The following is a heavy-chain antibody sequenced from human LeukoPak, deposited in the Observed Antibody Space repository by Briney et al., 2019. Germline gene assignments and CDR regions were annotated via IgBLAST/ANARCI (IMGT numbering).Heavy chain of an antibody. CDR3: ARDNGNYDFWSGYSDANNWFDP. CDR2: MSYRGST. D-gene: IGHD3-3*01. J-gene: IGHJ5*02. CDR1: GGSISSSIYY. V-gene: IGHV4-39*07. Sequence: SETLSLTCTVSGGSISSSIYYWGWIRQPPGKGLEWIGSMSYRGSTYYNPSLKSRVTISVDTSKNQFSLKLSSVTAADTAVYYCARDNGNYDFWSGYSDANNWFDPWGQGTLVTVSS.